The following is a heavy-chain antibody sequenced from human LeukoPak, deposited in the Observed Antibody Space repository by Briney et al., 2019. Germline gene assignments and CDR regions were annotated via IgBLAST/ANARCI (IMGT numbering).Heavy chain of an antibody. CDR3: ARDPQRGEPDYFDY. Sequence: GGSLRLSCAVSGFTFSSYSMNWVCQAPGKGLEWVSVISYDGSTKYYADSVKGRFTISRDSPKNTLYLQMDSLRADDTAMYYCARDPQRGEPDYFDYWGQGTLVTVSS. D-gene: IGHD1-14*01. CDR1: GFTFSSYS. CDR2: ISYDGSTK. J-gene: IGHJ4*02. V-gene: IGHV3-30*03.